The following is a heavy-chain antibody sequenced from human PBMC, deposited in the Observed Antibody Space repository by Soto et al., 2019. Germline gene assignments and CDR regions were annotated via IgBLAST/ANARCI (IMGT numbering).Heavy chain of an antibody. J-gene: IGHJ3*02. CDR2: INAGNGNT. V-gene: IGHV1-3*01. CDR3: ARDVSRQRYFDWLFDAFDI. D-gene: IGHD3-9*01. Sequence: ASVNVSCKASGYTFTSYAMHWVRQAPGQRLEWMGWINAGNGNTKYSQKFQGRVTITRDTSASTAYMELSSLRSEDTAVYYCARDVSRQRYFDWLFDAFDIWGQGTMVTVSS. CDR1: GYTFTSYA.